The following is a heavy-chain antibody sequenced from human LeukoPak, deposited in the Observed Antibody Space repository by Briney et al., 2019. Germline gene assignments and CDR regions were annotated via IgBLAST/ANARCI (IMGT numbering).Heavy chain of an antibody. CDR1: GFTFSSYA. Sequence: GGSLRLSCAASGFTFSSYAMTWVRQAPGKGLEWVSGITGSGGNTYYADSVKGRFTISRDNSKNTLYLQMNSLRAEDAAIYYCAKVGSRWAFDIWGQGTMVTVSS. CDR3: AKVGSRWAFDI. V-gene: IGHV3-23*01. J-gene: IGHJ3*02. D-gene: IGHD6-13*01. CDR2: ITGSGGNT.